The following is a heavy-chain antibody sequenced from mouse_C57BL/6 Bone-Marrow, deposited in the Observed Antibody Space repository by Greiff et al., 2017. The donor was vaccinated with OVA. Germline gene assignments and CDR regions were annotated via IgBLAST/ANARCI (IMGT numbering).Heavy chain of an antibody. CDR3: ASGSRGYYAMDY. V-gene: IGHV1-53*01. CDR1: GYTFTSYW. CDR2: INPSNGGT. D-gene: IGHD1-1*01. Sequence: VQLQQPGTELVKPGASVKLSCKASGYTFTSYWMHWVKQRPGQGLEWIGNINPSNGGTNYNEEFMSKATLTVDKSASTAYMQLSSRTSEGSAVYYCASGSRGYYAMDYWRQGTSVTVSS. J-gene: IGHJ4*01.